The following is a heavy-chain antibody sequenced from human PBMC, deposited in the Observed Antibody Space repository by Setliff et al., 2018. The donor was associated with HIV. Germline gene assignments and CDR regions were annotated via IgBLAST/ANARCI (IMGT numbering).Heavy chain of an antibody. V-gene: IGHV4-61*02. D-gene: IGHD3-3*02. CDR2: IYTSGST. J-gene: IGHJ5*02. CDR1: GGSISSGSHY. Sequence: SETLSLTCIVSGGSISSGSHYWSWIRQPAGKGLEWIGRIYTSGSTKYNPSLESRVTISVDTSKNQFSLRLSSVTAADTAVYYCARTIKEHLAVLWFDPWGQGTLVTVSS. CDR3: ARTIKEHLAVLWFDP.